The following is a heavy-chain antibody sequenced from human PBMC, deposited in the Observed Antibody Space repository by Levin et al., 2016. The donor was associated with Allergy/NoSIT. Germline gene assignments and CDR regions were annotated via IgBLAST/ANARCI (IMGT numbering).Heavy chain of an antibody. D-gene: IGHD3-10*01. CDR2: IYHSGST. CDR3: ARESRILWFGDLLTYMDV. CDR1: GGSISSSNW. J-gene: IGHJ6*03. Sequence: SETLSLTCAVSGGSISSSNWWSWVRQPPGKGLEWIGEIYHSGSTNYNPSLKGRVTISVDKSKNQFSLKLSSVTAADTAVYYCARESRILWFGDLLTYMDVWGKGTTVTVSS. V-gene: IGHV4-4*02.